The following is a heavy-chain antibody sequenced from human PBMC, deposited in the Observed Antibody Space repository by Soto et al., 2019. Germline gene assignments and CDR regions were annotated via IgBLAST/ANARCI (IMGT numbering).Heavy chain of an antibody. Sequence: QVQLVESGGGVVQPGRSLRLSCAASGFTFSNYGMHWVRQAPGKGLEWVTVISSDGNNKYYADSVRGRFTISRDNSKNTLYLQMNSLRAEDTAVYYCAKGYCRGGSCYSYWGQGTLVTVSS. CDR3: AKGYCRGGSCYSY. V-gene: IGHV3-30*18. J-gene: IGHJ4*02. CDR2: ISSDGNNK. CDR1: GFTFSNYG. D-gene: IGHD2-15*01.